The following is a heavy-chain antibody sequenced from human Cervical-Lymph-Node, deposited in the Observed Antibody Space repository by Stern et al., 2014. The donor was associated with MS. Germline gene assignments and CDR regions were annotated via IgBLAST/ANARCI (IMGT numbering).Heavy chain of an antibody. V-gene: IGHV3-7*01. CDR2: IKQDGSEA. Sequence: EVQLLESGGGLVQPGGSLRLSCAASGFTFSNHWMHWVRQAPGKGLEWVANIKQDGSEAYYVDSVKGRFTISRYNAKNSLYLQMNSLRADDTAVYYCSRGVQGGFWGQGTLVTVSS. J-gene: IGHJ4*02. CDR1: GFTFSNHW. CDR3: SRGVQGGF. D-gene: IGHD6-25*01.